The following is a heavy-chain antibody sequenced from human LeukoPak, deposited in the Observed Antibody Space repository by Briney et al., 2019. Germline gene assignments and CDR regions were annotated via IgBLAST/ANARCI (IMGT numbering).Heavy chain of an antibody. D-gene: IGHD2-2*01. V-gene: IGHV1-2*06. CDR2: INPNSGFT. CDR3: ARLADCSSSSCRSFDY. J-gene: IGHJ4*02. Sequence: GASVKVSCKASGFAFTGYYLHWVRQAPGQGLEWMGRINPNSGFTNYAQKFQGRVTMTRDTSISTAYMELSRLRSDDTAVYYCARLADCSSSSCRSFDYWGQGTLVTVSS. CDR1: GFAFTGYY.